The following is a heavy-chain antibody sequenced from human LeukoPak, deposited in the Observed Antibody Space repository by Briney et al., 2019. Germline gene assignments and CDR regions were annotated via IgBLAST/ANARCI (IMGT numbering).Heavy chain of an antibody. V-gene: IGHV4-59*01. D-gene: IGHD3-16*02. CDR1: GGSISSYY. J-gene: IGHJ4*02. CDR3: AREYYDYVWGSYRYTDYFDY. CDR2: IYYSGST. Sequence: SETLSLTCSVSGGSISSYYWSWIRQPPGKGLEWIGYIYYSGSTNYNPSLKSRVTISVDTSKNQFSLKLSSVTAADTAVYYCAREYYDYVWGSYRYTDYFDYWGQGTLVTVSS.